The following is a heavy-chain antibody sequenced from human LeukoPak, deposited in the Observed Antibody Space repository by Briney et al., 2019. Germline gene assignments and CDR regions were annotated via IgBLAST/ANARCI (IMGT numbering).Heavy chain of an antibody. Sequence: ASVKVSCKASGCTFTSYGISWVRQAPGQGLERMGWISAYNGNTNYAQKLQGRVTMTTDTCTSTAYMELRSLRSDDTAVYYCARVHYLGTNGVRHHDAFDIWGQGTMVTVSS. CDR1: GCTFTSYG. V-gene: IGHV1-18*01. J-gene: IGHJ3*02. D-gene: IGHD2-8*01. CDR3: ARVHYLGTNGVRHHDAFDI. CDR2: ISAYNGNT.